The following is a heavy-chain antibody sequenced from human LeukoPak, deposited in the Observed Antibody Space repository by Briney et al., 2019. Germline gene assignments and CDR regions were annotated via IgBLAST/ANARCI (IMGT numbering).Heavy chain of an antibody. CDR2: IYSGGST. J-gene: IGHJ4*02. CDR3: AKVLTIFGVVIN. V-gene: IGHV3-53*01. Sequence: PGGSLRLSCAASGFTVSSNYMSWVRQAPGKGLEWVSVIYSGGSTYYADSVKGRFTISRDNAKNTLYLQMNSLRAEDTAVYYCAKVLTIFGVVINWGQGTLVTVSS. D-gene: IGHD3-3*01. CDR1: GFTVSSNY.